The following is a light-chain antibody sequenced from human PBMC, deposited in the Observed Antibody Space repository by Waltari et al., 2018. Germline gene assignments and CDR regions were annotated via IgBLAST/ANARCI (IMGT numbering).Light chain of an antibody. V-gene: IGKV1-12*01. CDR3: QQANSFPLT. CDR1: QDIRRW. J-gene: IGKJ4*01. CDR2: GAS. Sequence: DIQMTQFPSSVSASVGDRVTITCRASQDIRRWLAGYQQKPGKALKFLIYGASNLQSGVPSRVSGSGAGTDFTLTISSLQPEDFATYYCQQANSFPLTFGGGTKVEIK.